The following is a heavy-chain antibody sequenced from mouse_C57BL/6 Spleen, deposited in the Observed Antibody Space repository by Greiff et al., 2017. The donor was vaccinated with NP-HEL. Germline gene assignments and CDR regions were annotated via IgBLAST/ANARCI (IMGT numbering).Heavy chain of an antibody. D-gene: IGHD1-1*01. V-gene: IGHV1-42*01. CDR3: ATTVVAYFDY. J-gene: IGHJ2*01. CDR2: FNPSTGGT. Sequence: EVQGVESGPELVKPGASVKISCKASGYSFTGYYMNWVKQSPEKSLEWIGEFNPSTGGTTYNQKFKAKATLTVDKSSSPAYLQLNSLTSEDSAVYYGATTVVAYFDYWGQGTTLTVSS. CDR1: GYSFTGYY.